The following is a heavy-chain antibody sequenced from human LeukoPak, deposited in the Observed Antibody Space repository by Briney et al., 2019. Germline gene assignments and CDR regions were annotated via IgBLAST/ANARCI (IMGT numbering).Heavy chain of an antibody. CDR1: GGSFSGYY. D-gene: IGHD3-3*01. CDR3: ARGGYDFWSGYYPNFDY. V-gene: IGHV4-34*01. Sequence: SETLSLTCAVYGGSFSGYYWSWIRQPPGKGLEWIGEINHSGSTNYNPSLKSRVTISVDTSKNQFSLKLSSVTAADTAVYYCARGGYDFWSGYYPNFDYWGQGTLVTVSP. J-gene: IGHJ4*02. CDR2: INHSGST.